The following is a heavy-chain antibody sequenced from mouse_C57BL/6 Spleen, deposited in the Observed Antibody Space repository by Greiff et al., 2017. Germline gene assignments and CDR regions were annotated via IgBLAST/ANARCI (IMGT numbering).Heavy chain of an antibody. D-gene: IGHD4-1*01. J-gene: IGHJ1*03. CDR2: ISDGGSYT. CDR3: ARDETGTRYFDV. V-gene: IGHV5-4*01. CDR1: GFTFSSYA. Sequence: EVKVVESGGGLVKPGGSLKLSCAASGFTFSSYAMSWVRQTPETRLEWVATISDGGSYTYYPDNVKGRFTISRDNAKNNLYLQMSHLKSEDTAMYYCARDETGTRYFDVWGTGTTVTVSS.